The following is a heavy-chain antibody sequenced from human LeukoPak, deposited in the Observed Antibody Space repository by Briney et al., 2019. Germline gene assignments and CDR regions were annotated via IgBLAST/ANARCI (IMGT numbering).Heavy chain of an antibody. V-gene: IGHV3-30*14. Sequence: PGGSLRLSCAASGFTFSSYAMHWVRQAPGKGLEWVAVISYDGSNKYYADSVKGRFTISRDNSKNTLYLQMNSLRAEDTAVYYCARSPINDYGDPNWFDPWGQGTLVTVSS. CDR2: ISYDGSNK. D-gene: IGHD4-17*01. CDR3: ARSPINDYGDPNWFDP. CDR1: GFTFSSYA. J-gene: IGHJ5*02.